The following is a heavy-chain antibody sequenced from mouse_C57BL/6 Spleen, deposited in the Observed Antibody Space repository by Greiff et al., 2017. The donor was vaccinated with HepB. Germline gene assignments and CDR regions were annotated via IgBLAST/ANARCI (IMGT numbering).Heavy chain of an antibody. CDR2: IDPETGGT. D-gene: IGHD3-1*01. V-gene: IGHV1-15*01. CDR1: GYTFTDYE. J-gene: IGHJ1*03. Sequence: VQLQQPGAELVRPGASVTLSCKASGYTFTDYEMHWVKQTPVHGLEWIGAIDPETGGTAYNQKFKGKAILTADKSSSTAYMQPRSLTSEDSAGYYGTRRRAIDVWGTGTTVTVSS. CDR3: TRRRAIDV.